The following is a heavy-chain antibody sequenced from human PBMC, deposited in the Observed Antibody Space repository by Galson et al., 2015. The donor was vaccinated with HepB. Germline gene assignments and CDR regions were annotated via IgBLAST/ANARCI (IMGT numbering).Heavy chain of an antibody. V-gene: IGHV3-48*03. D-gene: IGHD6-13*01. Sequence: SLRLSCAASGFTFSNYRMSWVRQAPGKGLEWVSYISTTGTTVHYADSVNGRTTISRDNVENSLYLQMDSLRADDTAMYYCSRGGGDSTWPFDSWGQGALVTVSS. CDR2: ISTTGTTV. J-gene: IGHJ4*02. CDR1: GFTFSNYR. CDR3: SRGGGDSTWPFDS.